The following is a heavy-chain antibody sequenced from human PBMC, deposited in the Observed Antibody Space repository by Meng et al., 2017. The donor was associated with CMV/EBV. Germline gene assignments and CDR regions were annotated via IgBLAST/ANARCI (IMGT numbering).Heavy chain of an antibody. D-gene: IGHD6-19*01. J-gene: IGHJ6*02. Sequence: ASVKVSCKASGYTFTGYYMHRVRQAPGQGLEWMGWINPNSGGTNYAQKFQGRVTMTRDTSISTAHMELSRLRSDDTAVYYCAIEKGVAGKDYYYGMDVWGQGTTVTVSS. V-gene: IGHV1-2*02. CDR1: GYTFTGYY. CDR2: INPNSGGT. CDR3: AIEKGVAGKDYYYGMDV.